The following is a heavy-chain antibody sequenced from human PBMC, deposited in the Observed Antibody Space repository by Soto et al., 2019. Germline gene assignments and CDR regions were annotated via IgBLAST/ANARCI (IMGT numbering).Heavy chain of an antibody. J-gene: IGHJ4*02. CDR1: GFLFSTYW. V-gene: IGHV3-74*01. CDR2: IKSDGSST. CDR3: AIGGGDYNYFDH. D-gene: IGHD2-21*01. Sequence: EVQLVESGGGLVQPGGSLRLSCAASGFLFSTYWMFWFRQVPRKGLLWVSRIKSDGSSTSYADSVKGRFTISRDNTKNTLYLQMTSLRAEDTAVYYCAIGGGDYNYFDHWGQGILVTVSS.